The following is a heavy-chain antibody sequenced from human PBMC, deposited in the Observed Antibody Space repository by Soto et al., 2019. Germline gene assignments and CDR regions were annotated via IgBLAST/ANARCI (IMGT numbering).Heavy chain of an antibody. CDR2: INSDGSTT. CDR3: ARGLTGTTTVTAGY. J-gene: IGHJ4*02. D-gene: IGHD4-17*01. CDR1: GFTFSSYW. Sequence: GGSLRLSCAASGFTFSSYWMHWVRQAPGKGLVWVSRINSDGSTTNYADSVKGRFTISRDNANNTLYLQMNSLRAEDTAVYYCARGLTGTTTVTAGYWGQGTLVTVSS. V-gene: IGHV3-74*01.